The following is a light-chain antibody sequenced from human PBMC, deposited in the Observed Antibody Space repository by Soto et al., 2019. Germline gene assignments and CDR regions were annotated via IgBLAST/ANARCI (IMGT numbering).Light chain of an antibody. CDR2: DAS. CDR3: QQRSSWPRT. J-gene: IGKJ1*01. CDR1: QSVSTF. V-gene: IGKV3-11*01. Sequence: EIVLTQSPGTLSLSQGERATLSCRASQSVSTFLAWYQLKPGQAPRLLIYDASNRASGIPARFSGSGSGTDFTLTISSLEPEDFALYYCQQRSSWPRTFGQGTKVDIK.